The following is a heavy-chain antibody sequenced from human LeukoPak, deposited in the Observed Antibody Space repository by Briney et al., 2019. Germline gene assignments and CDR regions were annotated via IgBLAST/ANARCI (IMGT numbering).Heavy chain of an antibody. CDR2: ISSSGSTI. CDR1: GFTFSSYE. Sequence: PGGSLRLSCAASGFTFSSYEMNWVRQAPGKGLEWVSYISSSGSTIYYADSAKGRFTISRDNAKNSLYLQMNSLRAEDTAVYYCASGYYYDSSGYSYYFDYWGQGTLVTVSS. J-gene: IGHJ4*02. V-gene: IGHV3-48*03. CDR3: ASGYYYDSSGYSYYFDY. D-gene: IGHD3-22*01.